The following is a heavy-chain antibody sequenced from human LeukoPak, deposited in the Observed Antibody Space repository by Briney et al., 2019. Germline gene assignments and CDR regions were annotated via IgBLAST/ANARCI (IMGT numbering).Heavy chain of an antibody. CDR1: GFTFSIYW. J-gene: IGHJ6*03. CDR3: ARALGYQLLPGYFHYMDV. Sequence: GGSLRLSCAASGFTFSIYWMSWVRQAPGKGLEWLANIKPDGTEKNYVDSVKGRFTIYRDNARNSLFLQMDSLRDEDTAVYFCARALGYQLLPGYFHYMDVWAKGTTVTISS. D-gene: IGHD2-2*01. CDR2: IKPDGTEK. V-gene: IGHV3-7*01.